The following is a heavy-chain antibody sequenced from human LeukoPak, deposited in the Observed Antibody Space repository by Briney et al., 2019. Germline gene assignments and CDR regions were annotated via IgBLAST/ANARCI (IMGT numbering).Heavy chain of an antibody. CDR3: ARSQWLVRWYFDL. CDR2: IYYSGST. CDR1: GGSISSYY. J-gene: IGHJ2*01. V-gene: IGHV4-59*01. Sequence: SETLSLTCTVSGGSISSYYWSWIRQPPGKGLEWIGYIYYSGSTNYNPSLKSRVTISVDTSENQFSLKLSSVTAADTAVYYCARSQWLVRWYFDLWGRGTLVTVSS. D-gene: IGHD6-19*01.